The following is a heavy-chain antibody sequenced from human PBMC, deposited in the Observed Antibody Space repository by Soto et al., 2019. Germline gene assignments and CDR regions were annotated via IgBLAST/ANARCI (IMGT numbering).Heavy chain of an antibody. CDR3: AKGLLRDYDYYSGLDV. J-gene: IGHJ6*02. D-gene: IGHD2-15*01. Sequence: EVQLLESGGGLVQPGGSLRLSCAASGFAFNTYAMAWVRQAPGKGPEWVSSVTSNGGTAFYADSVTGRFTISRDKSRRTLYLRLNSLGPEDTAIYYCAKGLLRDYDYYSGLDVWGQGTTVTVSS. V-gene: IGHV3-23*01. CDR2: VTSNGGTA. CDR1: GFAFNTYA.